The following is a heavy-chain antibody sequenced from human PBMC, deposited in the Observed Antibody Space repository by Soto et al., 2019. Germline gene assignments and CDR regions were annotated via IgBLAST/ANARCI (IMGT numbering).Heavy chain of an antibody. CDR2: IYYSGST. J-gene: IGHJ6*02. Sequence: SETLSLTCTVSGGSVSSGSYYWSWIRQPPGKGLEWIGYIYYSGSTNYNPSLKSRVTISVDTSKNQFSLKLSSVTAADTAVYYCARDQDWNYVFDYYGMDVWGQGTTVTVSS. D-gene: IGHD1-7*01. CDR1: GGSVSSGSYY. V-gene: IGHV4-61*01. CDR3: ARDQDWNYVFDYYGMDV.